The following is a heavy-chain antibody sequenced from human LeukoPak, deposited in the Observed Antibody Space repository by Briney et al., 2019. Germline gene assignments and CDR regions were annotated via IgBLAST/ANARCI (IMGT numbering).Heavy chain of an antibody. Sequence: PSETLSLTCTVSGGSISSSSYYWGWIRQPPGKGLEWIGSIYHSGSTYYNPSLKSRVTISVDTSKNQFSLKLSSVTAADTAVYYCARHNGAPDYYDSSGYYYDYWGQGTLVTVSS. D-gene: IGHD3-22*01. CDR1: GGSISSSSYY. CDR3: ARHNGAPDYYDSSGYYYDY. J-gene: IGHJ4*02. CDR2: IYHSGST. V-gene: IGHV4-39*01.